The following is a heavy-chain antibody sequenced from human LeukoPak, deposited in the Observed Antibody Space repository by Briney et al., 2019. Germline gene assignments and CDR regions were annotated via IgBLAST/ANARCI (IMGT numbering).Heavy chain of an antibody. J-gene: IGHJ6*02. CDR2: IIPIAGIV. CDR3: HMGEEGYNGSYGMDV. CDR1: GGTFSSYA. Sequence: GASVKLSCKASGGTFSSYAISWVRQAPGQGLEWMGRIIPIAGIVNYAQTLQGRVTIIADKSTSTAYMELSSLRSEDTAVYYCHMGEEGYNGSYGMDVWGQGTTVTVSS. V-gene: IGHV1-69*04. D-gene: IGHD5-24*01.